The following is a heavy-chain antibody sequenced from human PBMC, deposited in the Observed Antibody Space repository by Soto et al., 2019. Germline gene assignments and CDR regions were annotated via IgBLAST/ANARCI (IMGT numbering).Heavy chain of an antibody. D-gene: IGHD1-26*01. J-gene: IGHJ5*02. CDR1: GGCISSGGYY. Sequence: QVQLQESGPGLVKPSQTLSLTCTVSGGCISSGGYYWSWIRQHPGKGLEWIGYIYYSGSTYYNPSLKSRVTISVDTSKNQFSLKLSSVTAADTAVYYCARASSGSYYTNNFDPWGQGTLVTVSS. CDR2: IYYSGST. V-gene: IGHV4-31*03. CDR3: ARASSGSYYTNNFDP.